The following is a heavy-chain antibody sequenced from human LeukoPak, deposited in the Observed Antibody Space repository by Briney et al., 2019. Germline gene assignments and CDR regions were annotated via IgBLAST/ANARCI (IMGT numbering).Heavy chain of an antibody. J-gene: IGHJ4*02. CDR1: GGTFSSYA. V-gene: IGHV1-69*06. CDR2: IIPIFGTA. Sequence: ASVKVSCKASGGTFSSYAISWVRQAPGQGLEWMGGIIPIFGTANYAQKFQGRVTITADKSTSTAYMELSSLRSEDTAVYYCARDPRGGYDWFDYWGQGILVTVSS. D-gene: IGHD5-12*01. CDR3: ARDPRGGYDWFDY.